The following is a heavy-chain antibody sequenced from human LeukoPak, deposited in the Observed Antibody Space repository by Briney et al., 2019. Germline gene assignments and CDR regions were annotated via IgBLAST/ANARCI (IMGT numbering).Heavy chain of an antibody. D-gene: IGHD4/OR15-4a*01. J-gene: IGHJ4*02. CDR2: ISRNGGEI. CDR3: AKDLRPTTISYFDN. CDR1: GFTFSTYA. V-gene: IGHV3-23*01. Sequence: PGGSLRLSCAASGFTFSTYAISWVCQAPGKGLGWVSSISRNGGEIYYADSVKGRFTISRDNSKNTVYLQMSALRAEDTALYYCAKDLRPTTISYFDNWGQGTLVTVSS.